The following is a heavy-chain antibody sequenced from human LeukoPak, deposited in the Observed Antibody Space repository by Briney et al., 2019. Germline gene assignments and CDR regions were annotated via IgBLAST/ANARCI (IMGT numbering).Heavy chain of an antibody. J-gene: IGHJ5*02. Sequence: GGSLRLSCAASGFTFSSYWMSWVRHAPGKGLEWVANIKQDGSEKYYVDSVKGRFTISRDNDKDSLYLQMNRLRAEDTAVYDCARHLRPSYGDYDKGWFDPWGQGTLVTVSS. V-gene: IGHV3-7*01. CDR2: IKQDGSEK. D-gene: IGHD4-17*01. CDR3: ARHLRPSYGDYDKGWFDP. CDR1: GFTFSSYW.